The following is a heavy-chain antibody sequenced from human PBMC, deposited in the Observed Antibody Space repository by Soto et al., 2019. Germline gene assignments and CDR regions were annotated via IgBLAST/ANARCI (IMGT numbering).Heavy chain of an antibody. CDR2: INPNSGGT. J-gene: IGHJ5*02. V-gene: IGHV1-2*02. Sequence: ASLNVSCKDSGYTFTGYYMHWVRQAPGQGLEWMGWINPNSGGTNYAQKFQGRVTMTRDTSISTAYMELSRLRSDDTAVYYCARATGSVNWFDPWRQGTLVTVSP. D-gene: IGHD1-1*01. CDR1: GYTFTGYY. CDR3: ARATGSVNWFDP.